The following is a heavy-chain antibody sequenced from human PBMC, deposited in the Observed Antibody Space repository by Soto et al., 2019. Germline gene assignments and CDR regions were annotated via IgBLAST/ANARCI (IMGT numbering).Heavy chain of an antibody. CDR3: AKERTAKAAAEFDY. CDR1: VFTFSNYG. Sequence: GGSLSLSCSASVFTFSNYGMQWVRQAPGKGLEWVAVVSYDGNVKFYADSVKGRFTISRDNSKNTLYLQMNSLRTEDTAIYYCAKERTAKAAAEFDYWGQGTLVTVSS. V-gene: IGHV3-30*18. D-gene: IGHD6-25*01. J-gene: IGHJ4*02. CDR2: VSYDGNVK.